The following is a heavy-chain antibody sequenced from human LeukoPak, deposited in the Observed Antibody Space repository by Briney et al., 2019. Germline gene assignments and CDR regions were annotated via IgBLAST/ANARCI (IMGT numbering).Heavy chain of an antibody. Sequence: GGSLRLSCAASGFTFRSYAMTWVRQAPGKGLEWVSAISGSGGSTDYADSVKGRFTISRDNSKNTLYLQINSLRAEDTAVYYCAKDGRELPAARPYFDYWGQGTLVTVSS. J-gene: IGHJ4*02. CDR1: GFTFRSYA. CDR3: AKDGRELPAARPYFDY. V-gene: IGHV3-23*01. CDR2: ISGSGGST. D-gene: IGHD6-6*01.